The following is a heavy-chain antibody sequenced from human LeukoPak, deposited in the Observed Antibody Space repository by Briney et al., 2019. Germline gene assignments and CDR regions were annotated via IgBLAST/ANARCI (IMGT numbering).Heavy chain of an antibody. D-gene: IGHD3-10*01. Sequence: SETLSLTCTVSGGSISSYYWSWIRQPAGKGLEGIGRIYTSGSTNYNPSLKSRVTMSVDTSKNQFSLKLSSVTAADTAVYYCARDRGSGSYYTHDAFDIWGQGTMVTVSS. CDR2: IYTSGST. V-gene: IGHV4-4*07. CDR1: GGSISSYY. J-gene: IGHJ3*02. CDR3: ARDRGSGSYYTHDAFDI.